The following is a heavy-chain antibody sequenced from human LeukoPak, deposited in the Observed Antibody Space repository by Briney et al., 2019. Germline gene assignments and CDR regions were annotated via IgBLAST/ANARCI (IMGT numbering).Heavy chain of an antibody. CDR3: ARAFPTVTTFDY. CDR1: GFSLSTTGMC. V-gene: IGHV2-70*01. Sequence: SGPALVKPTQTLALTCTFSGFSLSTTGMCVSWIRQPPGKALEWLAHIDWDDDKYYSTSLQTRLTISKDTSKNQVVLTMTNMDPVDTATYYCARAFPTVTTFDYWGQGTLVTVSS. CDR2: IDWDDDK. D-gene: IGHD4-17*01. J-gene: IGHJ4*02.